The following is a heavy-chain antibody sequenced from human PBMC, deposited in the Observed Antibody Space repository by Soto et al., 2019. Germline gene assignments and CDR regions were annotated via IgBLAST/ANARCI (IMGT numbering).Heavy chain of an antibody. V-gene: IGHV1-18*01. D-gene: IGHD1-20*01. Sequence: QVQLVQYGGEVKQPGATEKVSCKTSGYTFSKLGISWARQVPGQGLEWAGWITPYDGSTNFAQKLQGRVSLTLDTSTDTAYLELRSLESDDTAVYYCARSRFRTDNPDAWGQGTLVTVSS. CDR3: ARSRFRTDNPDA. J-gene: IGHJ5*02. CDR1: GYTFSKLG. CDR2: ITPYDGST.